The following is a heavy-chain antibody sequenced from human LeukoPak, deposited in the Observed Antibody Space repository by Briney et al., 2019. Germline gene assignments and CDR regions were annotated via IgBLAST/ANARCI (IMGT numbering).Heavy chain of an antibody. CDR2: IYRCDAT. V-gene: IGHV3-53*01. CDR3: ARATGSSWAARYVAF. J-gene: IGHJ2*01. Sequence: GGSVRLSCAASGYTVSSNYMSWVRQAPGKGLEWVSVIYRCDATYYADYMNRRFIISRDNSKNTLYLKMNSLRAEDTAVYYCARATGSSWAARYVAFWGRGTLVTVSS. D-gene: IGHD6-13*01. CDR1: GYTVSSNY.